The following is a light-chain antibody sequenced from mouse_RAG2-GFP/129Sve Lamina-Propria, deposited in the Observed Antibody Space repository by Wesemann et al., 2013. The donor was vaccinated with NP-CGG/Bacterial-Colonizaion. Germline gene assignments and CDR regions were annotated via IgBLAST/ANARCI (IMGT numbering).Light chain of an antibody. Sequence: DIVMTQSXKFMSTSVGDRVSITCKASQDVSTAVAWYQQKPGQSPKLLIYWASTRHTGVPDRFTGSGSGTDYTLTISSVQAEDLALYYCQQHYSTPWTFGGGTKLEIK. CDR1: QDVSTA. J-gene: IGKJ1*01. CDR2: WAS. CDR3: QQHYSTPWT. V-gene: IGKV6-25*01.